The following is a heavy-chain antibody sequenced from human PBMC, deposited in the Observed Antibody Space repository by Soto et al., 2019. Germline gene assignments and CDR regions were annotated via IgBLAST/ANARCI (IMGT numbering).Heavy chain of an antibody. J-gene: IGHJ6*02. V-gene: IGHV3-23*01. CDR2: ISGSGGST. CDR1: GFTFSSYA. Sequence: EVQLLESGGGLVQPGGSLRLSCAASGFTFSSYAMSWVRQAPGKGLEWVSAISGSGGSTYYADSVKGRFTTSRENSKNTLYRQINSVRAEDTAVYYCPNLAVAGTIGYYYYSMDVWGQGTTVTVSS. CDR3: PNLAVAGTIGYYYYSMDV. D-gene: IGHD6-19*01.